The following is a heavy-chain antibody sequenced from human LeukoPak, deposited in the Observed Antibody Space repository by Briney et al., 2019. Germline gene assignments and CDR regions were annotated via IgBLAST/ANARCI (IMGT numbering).Heavy chain of an antibody. V-gene: IGHV3-9*01. Sequence: GRSLRLSCAASGFTFDDYAMHWVRQAPGKGLEWVSGISWNSGSIGYADSVKGRFTISRDNAKNSLYLQMNSLRAEDTAVYYCARGLAYCGGDCYRAFDIWGQGTMVTVSS. CDR1: GFTFDDYA. CDR2: ISWNSGSI. D-gene: IGHD2-21*02. CDR3: ARGLAYCGGDCYRAFDI. J-gene: IGHJ3*02.